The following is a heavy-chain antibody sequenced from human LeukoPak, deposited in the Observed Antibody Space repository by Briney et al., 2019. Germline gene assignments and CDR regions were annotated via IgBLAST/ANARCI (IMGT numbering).Heavy chain of an antibody. J-gene: IGHJ4*02. CDR2: IYSAGAT. V-gene: IGHV3-53*01. CDR3: ARGDDYGGAWYYFDC. Sequence: GGSLRLSCVASGFTFSNAWMSWVRQAPGKGLEWVSVIYSAGATYYADSVKGRFTISRDNSKNTVYLQMNSLRAEDTAVYYCARGDDYGGAWYYFDCWGLGTLVTVSS. D-gene: IGHD4-23*01. CDR1: GFTFSNAW.